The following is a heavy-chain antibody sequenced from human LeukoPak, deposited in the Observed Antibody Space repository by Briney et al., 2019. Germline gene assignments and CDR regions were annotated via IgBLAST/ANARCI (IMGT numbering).Heavy chain of an antibody. J-gene: IGHJ6*02. CDR1: GFTFGDYA. CDR3: TRGPIQLWPYYVMDV. Sequence: GRSLRLSCTASGFTFGDYAMSWVRQAPGKGLEWVGFIRSKTYGGTTEYAASVKGRFTISRDDSKSIAYLQMNSLKTEDTAVYYCTRGPIQLWPYYVMDVWGQGTTVTVSS. D-gene: IGHD5-18*01. V-gene: IGHV3-49*04. CDR2: IRSKTYGGTT.